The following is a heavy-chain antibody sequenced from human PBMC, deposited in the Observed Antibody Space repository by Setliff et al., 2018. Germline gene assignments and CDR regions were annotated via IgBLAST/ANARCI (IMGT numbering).Heavy chain of an antibody. CDR2: IYTSWST. Sequence: SETLSLTCTVSGDSISSRRNYWGWFRQPAGKELEWIGQIYTSWSTNYNPSLKSRVTISLDTSKNQFSLKLRSVTAADTAMYYCAKGGTYRYFDYWGQGTLVTVSS. J-gene: IGHJ4*02. CDR1: GDSISSRRNY. V-gene: IGHV4-61*09. CDR3: AKGGTYRYFDY.